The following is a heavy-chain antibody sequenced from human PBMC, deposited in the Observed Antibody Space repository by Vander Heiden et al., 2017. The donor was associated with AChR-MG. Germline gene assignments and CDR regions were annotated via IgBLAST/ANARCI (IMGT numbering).Heavy chain of an antibody. Sequence: QVQLQESGPGLVKPSETLSLTCTVSGGSVSSGSYYWSWIRQPPGKGLEWIGYIYYSGSTNYNPSLKSRVTISVDTSKNQFSLKLSSVTAADTAVYYCARDSYYYDSSGYRIDYWGQGTLVTVSS. V-gene: IGHV4-61*01. CDR3: ARDSYYYDSSGYRIDY. D-gene: IGHD3-22*01. CDR1: GGSVSSGSYY. CDR2: IYYSGST. J-gene: IGHJ4*02.